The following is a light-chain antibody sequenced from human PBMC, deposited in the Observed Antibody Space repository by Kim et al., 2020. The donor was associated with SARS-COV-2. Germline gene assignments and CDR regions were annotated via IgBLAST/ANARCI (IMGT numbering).Light chain of an antibody. CDR1: QSIDTS. CDR2: DAS. J-gene: IGKJ4*01. V-gene: IGKV3-11*01. Sequence: PGEGATLSCRASQSIDTSLALYQHRPGQAPRLLVYDASIRATGVPDRFSGSGSGTDFTLTISSLEPEDFSTYYCQQRDSWPPAVSFGGGTKVDIK. CDR3: QQRDSWPPAVS.